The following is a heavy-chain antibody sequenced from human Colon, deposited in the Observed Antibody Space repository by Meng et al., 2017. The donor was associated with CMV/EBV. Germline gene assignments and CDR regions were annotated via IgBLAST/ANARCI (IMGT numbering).Heavy chain of an antibody. CDR2: ISWDSVTT. Sequence: GESLKISCVASGFTFDDFAMHWVRQAPGKGLEWVSLISWDSVTTYDGDSVSGRFTISRDNSKNVLYLQMDFLGPEDTAIYYCSKARTKYASGWFDFWGQGTRVTVSS. J-gene: IGHJ4*02. D-gene: IGHD6-19*01. V-gene: IGHV3-43D*03. CDR3: SKARTKYASGWFDF. CDR1: GFTFDDFA.